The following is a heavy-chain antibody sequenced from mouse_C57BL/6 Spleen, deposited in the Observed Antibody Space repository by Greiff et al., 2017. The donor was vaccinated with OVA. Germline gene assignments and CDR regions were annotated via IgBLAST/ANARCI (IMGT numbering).Heavy chain of an antibody. V-gene: IGHV5-17*01. Sequence: EVMLVESGGGLVKPGGSLKLSCAASGFTFSDYGMHWVRQAPEKGLEWVAYISSGSSTIYYADTVKGRFTISRDNAKNTLFLQMTSLRSEDTAMYYCATTAYYAMDDWGQGTSVTVSS. D-gene: IGHD1-2*01. CDR3: ATTAYYAMDD. CDR2: ISSGSSTI. CDR1: GFTFSDYG. J-gene: IGHJ4*01.